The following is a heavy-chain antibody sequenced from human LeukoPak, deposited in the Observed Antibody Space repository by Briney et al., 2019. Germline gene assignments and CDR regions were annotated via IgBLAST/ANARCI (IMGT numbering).Heavy chain of an antibody. CDR1: GGTFTSYA. CDR2: IIPIFGTA. J-gene: IGHJ6*03. Sequence: GASVTVSFKGSGGTFTSYAISWVRQAPGQGLEWMGGIIPIFGTANYAQKFQGRVTITADKSTSTAYMELSSLRSEDTAVYYCARVYGYSGYDREDWYYYMDVWGKGTTVTVSS. CDR3: ARVYGYSGYDREDWYYYMDV. D-gene: IGHD5-12*01. V-gene: IGHV1-69*06.